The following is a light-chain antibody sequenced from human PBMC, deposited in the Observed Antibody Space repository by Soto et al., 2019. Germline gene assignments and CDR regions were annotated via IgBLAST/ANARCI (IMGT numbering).Light chain of an antibody. CDR3: QQLNSYPRT. CDR2: AAS. Sequence: DVQLTQCPSFLSASVGDRVTITCRASQGISSYLAWYQQKPGKAPKLLIYAASTLQSGVPSRCSGSGSGTEFTLTISSLQPEDFATYYCQQLNSYPRTFGQGTKVDSK. CDR1: QGISSY. J-gene: IGKJ1*01. V-gene: IGKV1-9*01.